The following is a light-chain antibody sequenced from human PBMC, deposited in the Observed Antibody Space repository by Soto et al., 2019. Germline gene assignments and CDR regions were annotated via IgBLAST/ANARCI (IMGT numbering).Light chain of an antibody. CDR3: QQYGDYNSPRYS. V-gene: IGKV3-20*01. Sequence: EIVLTQSPGTLSLSPGDRVTLSCRASQSVSTNYFSWYQQKPGQAPRLLIYATSSRAVGIPDRFSGSGSGTDFTLTISKLEPEDFAMYDCQQYGDYNSPRYSFGQGTRLVI. J-gene: IGKJ2*03. CDR2: ATS. CDR1: QSVSTNY.